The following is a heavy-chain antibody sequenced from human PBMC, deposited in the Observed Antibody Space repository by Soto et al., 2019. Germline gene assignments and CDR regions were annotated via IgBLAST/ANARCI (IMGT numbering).Heavy chain of an antibody. J-gene: IGHJ4*02. Sequence: SETLSLTCPVSGGSLSSYYLSWIRQPPGKGLEWIGYIYYSGSTNYNPSLKSRVTISVDTPKNQFSLKLTSVTAADTAVYYCARRGAGKSFDYWGQGTLVTVSS. D-gene: IGHD6-13*01. CDR2: IYYSGST. V-gene: IGHV4-59*08. CDR3: ARRGAGKSFDY. CDR1: GGSLSSYY.